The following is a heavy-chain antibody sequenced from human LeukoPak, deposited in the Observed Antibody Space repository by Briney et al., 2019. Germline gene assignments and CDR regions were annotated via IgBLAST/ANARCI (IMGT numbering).Heavy chain of an antibody. CDR3: ARGPQAGNFDY. J-gene: IGHJ4*02. Sequence: PSETLSLTCTVSGGSISSYYWSWIRQPPEKGLEWIGYIYFSGSTNYNPSLKSRVTISVDTSKNQFSLKLNSVTAADTAVYYCARGPQAGNFDYWGQGTLVTVSS. CDR1: GGSISSYY. D-gene: IGHD6-13*01. V-gene: IGHV4-59*01. CDR2: IYFSGST.